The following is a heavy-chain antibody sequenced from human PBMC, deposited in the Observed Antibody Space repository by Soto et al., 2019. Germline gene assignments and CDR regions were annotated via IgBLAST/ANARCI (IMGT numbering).Heavy chain of an antibody. CDR1: GFTFDDYA. CDR3: AKYMAMGYYDSSGYAVDY. J-gene: IGHJ4*02. CDR2: ISWNSGSI. D-gene: IGHD3-22*01. Sequence: EVQLVESGGGLVQPGRSLRLSCAASGFTFDDYAMHWVRQAPGKGLEWVSGISWNSGSIGYADSVKGRFTISRDNAKNSLYLQMNSLRAEDTALYYCAKYMAMGYYDSSGYAVDYWGQGTLVTVSS. V-gene: IGHV3-9*01.